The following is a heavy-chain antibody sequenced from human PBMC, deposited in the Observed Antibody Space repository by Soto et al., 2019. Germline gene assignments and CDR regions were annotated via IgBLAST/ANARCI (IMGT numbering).Heavy chain of an antibody. J-gene: IGHJ6*02. V-gene: IGHV4-59*01. CDR1: GVSISSNY. D-gene: IGHD3-3*01. CDR3: ARSYHNTIFGVVPSRGLDV. CDR2: IHYSGST. Sequence: SETLSLTCIVSGVSISSNYWSWIRQPPGQGLEWIGYIHYSGSTNFNPSLKNRVIMSVDTSKNQFSLRLSSVTAADTAVYYCARSYHNTIFGVVPSRGLDVWGQGATVTVYS.